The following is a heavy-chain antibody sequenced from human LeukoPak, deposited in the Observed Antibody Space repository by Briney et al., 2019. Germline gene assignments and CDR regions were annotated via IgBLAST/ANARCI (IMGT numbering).Heavy chain of an antibody. CDR2: ISPSGDIT. V-gene: IGHV3-23*01. J-gene: IGHJ4*02. Sequence: GGTLRLSCAASGFTFSNHGMNWVRQAPGKGLEWVSGISPSGDITYYADSVKGRFTISRDNSKNTLYLEVIGLTAEDTAVYYCAKDDAWLRFGEWSQGTLVTVSS. CDR1: GFTFSNHG. CDR3: AKDDAWLRFGE. D-gene: IGHD3-10*01.